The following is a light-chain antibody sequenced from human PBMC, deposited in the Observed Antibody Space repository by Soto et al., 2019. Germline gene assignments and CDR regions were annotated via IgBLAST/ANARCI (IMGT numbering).Light chain of an antibody. CDR3: LLSYSGAHV. CDR1: TGAVTSGHF. CDR2: DTS. Sequence: QAVVTQEPSLTVCPGGTVTLTCGSSTGAVTSGHFPYWFHQKTGQAPRTRIYDTSNKHSWTPARFSGSLLGGKAALTLSGAQPEDEAEYYCLLSYSGAHVFGTGTKVTV. V-gene: IGLV7-46*01. J-gene: IGLJ1*01.